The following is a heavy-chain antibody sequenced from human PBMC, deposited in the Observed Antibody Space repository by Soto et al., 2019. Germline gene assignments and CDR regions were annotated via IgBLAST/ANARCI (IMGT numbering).Heavy chain of an antibody. CDR3: AKALSISGNCCFQFDS. D-gene: IGHD3-3*02. CDR1: GFTFSSYA. J-gene: IGHJ4*02. V-gene: IGHV3-23*01. CDR2: ISGSGSGT. Sequence: GGSLRLSCAASGFTFSSYAMTWVRQAPGKGLEWVSIISGSGSGTYYADSVKGRFTISRDNSRNTLSLQMNSLRADDTAVYYCAKALSISGNCCFQFDSWGQGALVTVSS.